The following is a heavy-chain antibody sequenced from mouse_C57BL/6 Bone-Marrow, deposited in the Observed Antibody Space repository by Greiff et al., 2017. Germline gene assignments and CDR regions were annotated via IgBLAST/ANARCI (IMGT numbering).Heavy chain of an antibody. CDR3: ARSWAYYDYDEYGFDY. Sequence: QVQLQQPGAELVKPGASVKMSCKASGYTFTSYWITWVKQRPGQGLEWIGDIYPGSGSTNYNEKFKSKATLTVDTSSSTAYMQLSSLTSEDSAVYYCARSWAYYDYDEYGFDYWGQGTTLTVSS. D-gene: IGHD2-4*01. CDR1: GYTFTSYW. CDR2: IYPGSGST. J-gene: IGHJ2*01. V-gene: IGHV1-55*01.